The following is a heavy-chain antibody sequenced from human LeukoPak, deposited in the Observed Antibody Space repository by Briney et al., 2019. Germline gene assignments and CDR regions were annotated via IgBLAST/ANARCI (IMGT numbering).Heavy chain of an antibody. J-gene: IGHJ3*02. CDR3: ARAGVWDYSDSSGYHNAAFDI. CDR2: ISPYNGNT. V-gene: IGHV1-18*01. CDR1: GYTFTSYG. D-gene: IGHD3-22*01. Sequence: ASVKVSCKASGYTFTSYGISWVRQAPGQGLEWMGWISPYNGNTNYAQKLQGRVTMTTDTSTSTAYMELRTLRSDDTAVYYCARAGVWDYSDSSGYHNAAFDIWGQGTMVTVSS.